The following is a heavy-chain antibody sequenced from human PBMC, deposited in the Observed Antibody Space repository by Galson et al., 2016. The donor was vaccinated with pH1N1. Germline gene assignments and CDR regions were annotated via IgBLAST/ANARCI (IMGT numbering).Heavy chain of an antibody. D-gene: IGHD2-2*01. CDR1: GTSIGSGSYY. Sequence: TLSLPCTVSGTSIGSGSYYWSWIRQPAGKGLEWIGHIHTSGSTNYNPSLKSRVTISVDTSKNQFSLKVSSVTAADTAVYYCARDRSPARLYYWGQGTLVTVSS. CDR3: ARDRSPARLYY. V-gene: IGHV4-61*09. J-gene: IGHJ4*02. CDR2: IHTSGST.